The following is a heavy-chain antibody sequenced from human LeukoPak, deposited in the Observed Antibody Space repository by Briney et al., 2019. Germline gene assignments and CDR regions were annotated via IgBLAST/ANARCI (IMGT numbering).Heavy chain of an antibody. Sequence: ASVKVSCKTSGYTFIGYFIHWVRQAPGQGLEWMGWINPNSGGTNYAQKFQGRVTMTRDTSISTAYMELSRLRSDDTAVYYCARAGGSSWPDFDYWGQGTLVTVSS. V-gene: IGHV1-2*02. D-gene: IGHD6-13*01. J-gene: IGHJ4*02. CDR1: GYTFIGYF. CDR2: INPNSGGT. CDR3: ARAGGSSWPDFDY.